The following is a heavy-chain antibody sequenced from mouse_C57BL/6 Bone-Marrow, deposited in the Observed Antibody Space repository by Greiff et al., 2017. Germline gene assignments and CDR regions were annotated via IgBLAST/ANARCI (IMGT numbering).Heavy chain of an antibody. CDR3: ARGYGYDGY. CDR1: GYTFTSYC. J-gene: IGHJ2*01. D-gene: IGHD2-2*01. CDR2: IYPGSGST. Sequence: QVKLQQPGAELVKPGASVKMSCTASGYTFTSYCITWVKQRPGQGLEWIGDIYPGSGSTNYNEKFKSKATLTVDTSSSTAYMQLSSLTSEDTAVYYCARGYGYDGYWGQGTTRT. V-gene: IGHV1-55*01.